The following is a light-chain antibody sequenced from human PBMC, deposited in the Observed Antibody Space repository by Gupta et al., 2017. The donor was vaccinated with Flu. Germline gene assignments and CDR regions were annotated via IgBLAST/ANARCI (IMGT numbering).Light chain of an antibody. J-gene: IGKJ4*01. CDR1: QDISNH. V-gene: IGKV1-27*01. CDR2: DAS. CDR3: QKYNRAPLT. Sequence: DIQMTQSPSSLPASVGDRVTITCRASQDISNHLAWYQQKPGKVPKLLIYDASTLYSGVPSRFSGSGSGTDFTLTISSVQAEDVAAYYCQKYNRAPLTFGGGTKVEIK.